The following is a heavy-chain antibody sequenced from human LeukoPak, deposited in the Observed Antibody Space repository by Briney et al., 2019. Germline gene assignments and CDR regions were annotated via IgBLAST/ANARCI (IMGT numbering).Heavy chain of an antibody. V-gene: IGHV3-23*01. Sequence: GGSLRLSCAASGFTFSSYAMSWVRQAPGKGLEWVSAISGSGGSTYYADSVKGRFTISSDNSKNTLDLQMNSMRAEDTAVYYCAKGVGYGSGSYLDYWGQGTLVTVSS. CDR3: AKGVGYGSGSYLDY. J-gene: IGHJ4*02. D-gene: IGHD3-10*01. CDR1: GFTFSSYA. CDR2: ISGSGGST.